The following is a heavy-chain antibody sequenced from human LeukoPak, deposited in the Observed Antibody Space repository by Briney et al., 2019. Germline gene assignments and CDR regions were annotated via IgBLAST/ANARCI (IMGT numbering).Heavy chain of an antibody. CDR3: ATAPGYGGNIDY. J-gene: IGHJ4*02. Sequence: ASVKVSCTVSGYSVTELSMHWVRQVPGKGLEWMGGFDPEDGETIYAQKFQGRVTMTEDTSTDTAYMELSSLRSEDTAVYYCATAPGYGGNIDYWGQGTLVTVSS. CDR1: GYSVTELS. CDR2: FDPEDGET. V-gene: IGHV1-24*01. D-gene: IGHD4-23*01.